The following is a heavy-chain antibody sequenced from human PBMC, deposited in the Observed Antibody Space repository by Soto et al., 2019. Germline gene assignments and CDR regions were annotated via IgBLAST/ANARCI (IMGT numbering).Heavy chain of an antibody. Sequence: GASVKVSCKASGYTFTGYYMHWVRQAPGQGLEWMGWINPNSGGTNYAQKFQGWVTMTRDTSISTAYMELSRLRSDDTAVYYCARAEYSSSPAEYYYWGQGTLVTVSS. CDR1: GYTFTGYY. CDR3: ARAEYSSSPAEYYY. CDR2: INPNSGGT. V-gene: IGHV1-2*04. J-gene: IGHJ4*02. D-gene: IGHD6-6*01.